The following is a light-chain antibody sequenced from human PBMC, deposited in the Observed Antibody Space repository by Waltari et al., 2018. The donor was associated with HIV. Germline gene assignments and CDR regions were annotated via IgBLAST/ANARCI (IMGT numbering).Light chain of an antibody. CDR3: GTRDSSLTEDWV. CDR1: SSPIGTNY. V-gene: IGLV1-51*01. J-gene: IGLJ3*02. Sequence: QSVLTQPPSVSAAPGPSVTISCSGSSSPIGTNYVTCFQQLPGTAPKLLIYDNDKRPSGISDRFSGSKSATSATLAISGLRTGDEAHYYCGTRDSSLTEDWVFGGGTKLNVL. CDR2: DND.